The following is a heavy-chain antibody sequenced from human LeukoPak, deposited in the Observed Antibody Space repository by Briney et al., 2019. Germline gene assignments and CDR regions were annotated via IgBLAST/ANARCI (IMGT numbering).Heavy chain of an antibody. D-gene: IGHD6-13*01. CDR1: GYTFTGYY. V-gene: IGHV1-2*02. J-gene: IGHJ4*02. CDR3: SRASTIAAPGAIPNDF. CDR2: INPNSGGT. Sequence: ASVKVSCKASGYTFTGYYMHWVRQAPEQGLEWMGWINPNSGGTNYAQKFQGRVTMTRDTSISTAHMELSSLRSDDSAVYFCSRASTIAAPGAIPNDFWGQGTLVTVSS.